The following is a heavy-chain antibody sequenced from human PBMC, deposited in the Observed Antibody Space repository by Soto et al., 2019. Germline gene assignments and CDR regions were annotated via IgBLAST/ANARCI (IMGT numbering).Heavy chain of an antibody. Sequence: SVKVSCKASGGTFSSYAISWVRQATGQGLEWMGGIIPIFGTANYAQKFQGRVTITADESTSTAYMELSSLRSEDTAVYYCARGAYYYDSSGYSYYWGQGTLVTVSS. CDR3: ARGAYYYDSSGYSYY. D-gene: IGHD3-22*01. V-gene: IGHV1-69*13. CDR2: IIPIFGTA. J-gene: IGHJ4*02. CDR1: GGTFSSYA.